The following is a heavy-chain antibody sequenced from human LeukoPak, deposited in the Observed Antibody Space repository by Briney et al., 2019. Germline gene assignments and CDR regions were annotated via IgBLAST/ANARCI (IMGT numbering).Heavy chain of an antibody. V-gene: IGHV4-61*02. CDR3: ARDRSTKSIAVAGTIYFQH. CDR2: IYTSGST. Sequence: SETLSLTCAVSGGSISSGGYYWSWIRQPAGKGLEWIGRIYTSGSTNYNPSLKSRVTMSVDTSKNQFSLKLSSVTAADTAVYYCARDRSTKSIAVAGTIYFQHWGQGTLVTVSS. D-gene: IGHD6-19*01. J-gene: IGHJ1*01. CDR1: GGSISSGGYY.